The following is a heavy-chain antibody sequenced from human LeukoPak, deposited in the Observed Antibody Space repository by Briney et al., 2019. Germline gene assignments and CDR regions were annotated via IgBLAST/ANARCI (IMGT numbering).Heavy chain of an antibody. Sequence: GGSLRLSCAASGFTFSSYAMSWVRQAPGKGLEWVSAISGSGGSTYYADSVKGRFTISRDNSKNTLYLQMNSLRAEDTAIYYCAKGGWYSGSYYFDYWGQGTLVTVSS. J-gene: IGHJ4*02. V-gene: IGHV3-23*01. D-gene: IGHD1-26*01. CDR3: AKGGWYSGSYYFDY. CDR2: ISGSGGST. CDR1: GFTFSSYA.